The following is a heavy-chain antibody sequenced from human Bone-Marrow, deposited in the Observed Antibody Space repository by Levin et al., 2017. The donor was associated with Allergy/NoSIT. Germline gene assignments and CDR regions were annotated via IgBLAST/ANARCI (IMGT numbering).Heavy chain of an antibody. CDR3: ANLYGDYEAY. CDR2: IAGDGST. J-gene: IGHJ4*02. V-gene: IGHV3-23*01. D-gene: IGHD4-17*01. CDR1: GFTFSNHA. Sequence: AASVKVSCTASGFTFSNHAMHWVRQAPGKGLEWVSAIAGDGSTHYAGSVRGRFTVSSDNSKNTLYLQMNSLRAEDTAIYYCANLYGDYEAYWGQGTLVTVSS.